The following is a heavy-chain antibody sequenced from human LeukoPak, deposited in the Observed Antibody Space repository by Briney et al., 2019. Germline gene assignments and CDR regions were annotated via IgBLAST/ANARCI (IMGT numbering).Heavy chain of an antibody. Sequence: GSLRLSCAASGFTFSNAWMSWVRQAPGKGLEWIGEIYHSGSTNYNPSLKSRLTMSLDKSKDQFSLKLTSVTAADTAVYYCAREAAGQWFDPWGQGTLVTVSS. CDR2: IYHSGST. CDR3: AREAAGQWFDP. J-gene: IGHJ5*02. D-gene: IGHD6-25*01. CDR1: GFTFSNAW. V-gene: IGHV4-4*02.